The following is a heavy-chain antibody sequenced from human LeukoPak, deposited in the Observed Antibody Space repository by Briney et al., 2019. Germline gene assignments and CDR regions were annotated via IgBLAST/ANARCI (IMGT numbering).Heavy chain of an antibody. CDR3: ARAPLGRPLFWLPATAPLDY. CDR1: GYTFTGYY. CDR2: INPNSAGT. V-gene: IGHV1-2*02. Sequence: ASVKVSCKASGYTFTGYYIHWVRQAPGQGLEWVGWINPNSAGTNYAQKLQGRVTMTTDTSTSTAYMELRSLRSDDTAVYYCARAPLGRPLFWLPATAPLDYWGQGTLVTVSS. J-gene: IGHJ4*02. D-gene: IGHD2-2*01.